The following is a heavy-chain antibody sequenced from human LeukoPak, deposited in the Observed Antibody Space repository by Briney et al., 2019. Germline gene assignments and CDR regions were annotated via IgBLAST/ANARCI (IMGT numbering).Heavy chain of an antibody. CDR2: ISGSGGST. CDR1: GFTFSRYW. V-gene: IGHV3-23*01. CDR3: AKDRYGDYGLIDY. Sequence: GGSLRLSCAASGFTFSRYWMHWVRQAPGRGLEWVSVISGSGGSTYYADSVKGRFTISRDNSKNTLYLQMNSLRAEDTAVYYCAKDRYGDYGLIDYWGQGTLVTVSS. J-gene: IGHJ4*02. D-gene: IGHD4-17*01.